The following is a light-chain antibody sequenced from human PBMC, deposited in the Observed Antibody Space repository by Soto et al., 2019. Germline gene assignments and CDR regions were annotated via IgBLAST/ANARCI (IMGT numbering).Light chain of an antibody. V-gene: IGLV1-47*01. CDR3: AAWDASLSGVV. CDR1: TSNIGSNF. J-gene: IGLJ2*01. Sequence: QSVLTQSPSASGTPGQRVTISCSGNTSNIGSNFVYWYQQLPGTAPKLLIYRNDRRPSGVPDRFSGSKSGTSASLAISGLRSEDEADYYCAAWDASLSGVVFGGGTKLTVL. CDR2: RND.